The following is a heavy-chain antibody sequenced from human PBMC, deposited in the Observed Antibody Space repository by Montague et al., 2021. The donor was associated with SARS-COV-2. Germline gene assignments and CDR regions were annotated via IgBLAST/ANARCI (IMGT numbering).Heavy chain of an antibody. CDR3: AREPYYYDSSGYPYYYYYGMDG. J-gene: IGHJ6*02. CDR2: IYHSGST. D-gene: IGHD3-22*01. V-gene: IGHV4-4*02. CDR1: GGSISSSNW. Sequence: SETLSLTCAVSGGSISSSNWWSWVRQPPGKGLEWIGEIYHSGSTNYHPSLKSRVTISVDKSKNQFSLKLSAVTAADTAVYYGAREPYYYDSSGYPYYYYYGMDGWGPGTTVTVS.